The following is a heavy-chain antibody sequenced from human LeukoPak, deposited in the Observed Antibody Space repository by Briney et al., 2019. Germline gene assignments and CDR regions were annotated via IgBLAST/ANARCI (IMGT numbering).Heavy chain of an antibody. J-gene: IGHJ4*02. CDR2: ISGSGGNT. CDR3: GTSGYSYGLDY. V-gene: IGHV3-23*01. D-gene: IGHD5-18*01. Sequence: GGSLRLSCAASGFTFSNYAMSWVRQAPGKGLEWVSAISGSGGNTYYADSVTGRFTISRDNSKNTLHLQMNSLRAEDTAVYYCGTSGYSYGLDYWGQGTLVTVSS. CDR1: GFTFSNYA.